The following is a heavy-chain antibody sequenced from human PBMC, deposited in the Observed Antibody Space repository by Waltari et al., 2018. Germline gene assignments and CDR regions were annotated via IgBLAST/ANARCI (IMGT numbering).Heavy chain of an antibody. CDR3: ARYQWLVRGGFDY. CDR2: IIPIFGTE. V-gene: IGHV1-69*08. CDR1: GGTFSSYA. J-gene: IGHJ4*02. D-gene: IGHD6-19*01. Sequence: QVQLVLSGAEVKKPGSSVKVSCKASGGTFSSYAISWVRQAPGQGLEWMGSIIPIFGTENSAQKFQGRVTITADKSTSTAYMELSSLRSEDTAVYYCARYQWLVRGGFDYWGQGTLVTVSS.